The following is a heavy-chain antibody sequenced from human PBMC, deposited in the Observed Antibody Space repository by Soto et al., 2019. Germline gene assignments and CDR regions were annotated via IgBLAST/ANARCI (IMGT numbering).Heavy chain of an antibody. V-gene: IGHV3-23*01. J-gene: IGHJ4*02. CDR3: AKDSISDREPFTFAS. CDR2: ISGGGGGT. D-gene: IGHD1-26*01. Sequence: EVQLLESGGGLVQPGGSLRLSCAASGFSFSNYAMNWVRQAPGKGLEWVSGISGGGGGTYYADSVKGRFIISRDNSKNTVYLQMNSLRAEDTAFYYCAKDSISDREPFTFASWGQGTLVTVSS. CDR1: GFSFSNYA.